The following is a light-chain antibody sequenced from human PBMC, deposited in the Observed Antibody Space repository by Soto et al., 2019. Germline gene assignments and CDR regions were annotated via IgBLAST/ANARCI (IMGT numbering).Light chain of an antibody. V-gene: IGKV1-5*01. CDR2: DAS. CDR3: QLYKTYPWT. CDR1: QSISSW. J-gene: IGKJ1*01. Sequence: DIQMTQDPSTLSASVGDRVTITCRASQSISSWLAWYQQKPGKAPKFLIYDASTLESGVPSRFSGSGSGTEFTVTISSLQPDDFATYYCQLYKTYPWTFGQGTRVDI.